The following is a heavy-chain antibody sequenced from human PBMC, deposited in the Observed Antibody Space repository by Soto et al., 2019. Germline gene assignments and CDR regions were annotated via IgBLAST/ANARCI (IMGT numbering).Heavy chain of an antibody. CDR2: ISTSSATI. J-gene: IGHJ4*02. Sequence: EVQLVESGGGLVQPGGSLRLSCAASGFTFSTFSMNWVRQAPGKGLEWVSYISTSSATIYYADSVKGRFTISRDNAKNSLYLQVNSLRDEDTAVYYCARDGATTGHWDFWGQGTLVTVSS. V-gene: IGHV3-48*02. CDR1: GFTFSTFS. D-gene: IGHD1-26*01. CDR3: ARDGATTGHWDF.